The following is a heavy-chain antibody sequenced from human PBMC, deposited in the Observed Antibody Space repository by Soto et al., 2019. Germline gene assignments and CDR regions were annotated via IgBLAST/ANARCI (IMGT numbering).Heavy chain of an antibody. D-gene: IGHD2-15*01. CDR2: ISYDGSNK. CDR1: VFTFSSYG. J-gene: IGHJ4*02. CDR3: AKASDIVVVVAATGVDY. Sequence: GSLRISCAASVFTFSSYGMHWVRQGPGKGLEWVAVISYDGSNKYYADSVKGRFTISRDNSKNTLYLQMNSLRAEDTAVYYCAKASDIVVVVAATGVDYWGQGTLVTVSS. V-gene: IGHV3-30*18.